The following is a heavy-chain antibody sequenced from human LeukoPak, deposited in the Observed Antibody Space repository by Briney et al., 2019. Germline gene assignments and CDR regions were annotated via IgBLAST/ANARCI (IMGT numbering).Heavy chain of an antibody. CDR3: ARGVVVRGVWRNYYYYMDV. CDR1: GGTFSSYA. D-gene: IGHD3-10*01. CDR2: IIPIFGTA. J-gene: IGHJ6*03. V-gene: IGHV1-69*05. Sequence: SVKVSCMASGGTFSSYAISWVRQAPGQGLEWMGGIIPIFGTANYAQQFQGRATITTDESTTRSYMELSSLRSADTAVYYCARGVVVRGVWRNYYYYMDVWGKGTTVTVSS.